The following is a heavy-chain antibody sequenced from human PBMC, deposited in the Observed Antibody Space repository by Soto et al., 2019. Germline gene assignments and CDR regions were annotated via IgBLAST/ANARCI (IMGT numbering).Heavy chain of an antibody. D-gene: IGHD1-26*01. Sequence: GGSLRLSCAASGFTFSSYAMHWVRQAPGKGLEWVAVISYDGSNKYYADSVKGRFTISRDNSKNTLYLQMNSLRAEDTAVYYCARGPGSYYEVSVDYWGQGTLVTVSS. CDR3: ARGPGSYYEVSVDY. V-gene: IGHV3-30-3*01. J-gene: IGHJ4*02. CDR1: GFTFSSYA. CDR2: ISYDGSNK.